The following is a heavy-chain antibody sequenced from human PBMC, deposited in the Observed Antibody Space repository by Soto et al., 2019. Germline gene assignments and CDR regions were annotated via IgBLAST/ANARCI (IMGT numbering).Heavy chain of an antibody. Sequence: GPVVKKPGASVKVSCKASGYTFTTYGFSWVRQAPGQGLECVGWISASNGNTHYSEKFQGRVTMTTDTSTNTAYMELRSLTSGDTAVYYCASEPIYYNDGSGYYPLGYWGQGTLVTVSS. D-gene: IGHD3-22*01. CDR1: GYTFTTYG. J-gene: IGHJ4*02. CDR3: ASEPIYYNDGSGYYPLGY. V-gene: IGHV1-18*04. CDR2: ISASNGNT.